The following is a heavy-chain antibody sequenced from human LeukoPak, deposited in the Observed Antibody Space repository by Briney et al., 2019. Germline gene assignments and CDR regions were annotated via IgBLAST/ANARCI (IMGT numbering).Heavy chain of an antibody. CDR3: ARAASSWPHWFDP. V-gene: IGHV4-59*10. CDR2: IYTSGST. Sequence: PSETLSLTCAVYGGSFSGYYWSWIRQPAGKGLEWIGRIYTSGSTNYNPSLKSRVTMSVDTSKNQFSLKLSSVTAADTAVYYCARAASSWPHWFDPWGQGTLVTVSS. CDR1: GGSFSGYY. J-gene: IGHJ5*02. D-gene: IGHD6-13*01.